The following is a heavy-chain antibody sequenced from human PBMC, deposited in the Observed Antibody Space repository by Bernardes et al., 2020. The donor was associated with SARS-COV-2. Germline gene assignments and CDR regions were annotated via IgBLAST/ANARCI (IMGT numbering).Heavy chain of an antibody. J-gene: IGHJ4*02. CDR1: GFTFDDYG. Sequence: GGSLRLSCAASGFTFDDYGMHWVRQAPGKGLEWVSGISWNSGSIGYADSVKGRFTISRDNAKNSLYLQMNSLRAEDTAFYYCAKDYETGELGIAATGYFDHWGQGTLVTVSS. CDR3: AKDYETGELGIAATGYFDH. V-gene: IGHV3-9*01. D-gene: IGHD6-13*01. CDR2: ISWNSGSI.